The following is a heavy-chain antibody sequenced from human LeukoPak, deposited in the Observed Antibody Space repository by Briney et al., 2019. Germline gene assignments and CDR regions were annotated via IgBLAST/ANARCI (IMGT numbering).Heavy chain of an antibody. J-gene: IGHJ3*02. V-gene: IGHV1-18*01. CDR1: GYTFTSYG. Sequence: GASVKVSCKASGYTFTSYGISWVRQAPGQGLEWMGWISVYNRNTNYAQKLQGRVTMTTDTSTSTVYMELRSPRSDDTAVYYCARGGGRSSLRRYAFDIWGQGTMVTVSS. CDR3: ARGGGRSSLRRYAFDI. CDR2: ISVYNRNT. D-gene: IGHD4/OR15-4a*01.